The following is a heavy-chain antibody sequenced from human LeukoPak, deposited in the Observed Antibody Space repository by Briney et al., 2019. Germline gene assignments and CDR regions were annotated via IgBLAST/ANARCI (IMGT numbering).Heavy chain of an antibody. J-gene: IGHJ4*02. V-gene: IGHV3-15*01. CDR3: TTALPYDYVWGTYRDPS. CDR1: GFTCKNAW. CDR2: MKSKSDGGTT. D-gene: IGHD3-16*02. Sequence: KPGGSLRLSCAASGFTCKNAWMSWVRQAPGKGLECVGRMKSKSDGGTTHYAAPVKGRFIISRDDSKNTLYLQMNSLKTEDTAVYYCTTALPYDYVWGTYRDPSWGQGTLVTVSS.